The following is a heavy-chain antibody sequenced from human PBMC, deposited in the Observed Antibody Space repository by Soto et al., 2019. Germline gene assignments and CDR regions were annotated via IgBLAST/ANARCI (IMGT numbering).Heavy chain of an antibody. Sequence: PSETLSLTCTVSGGSISSGGYYLSWIRQHPGKGLEWIGYIYYSGSTYYNPSLKSRVTISVDTSKNQFSLKLSSVTAADTAVYYWARDGGIAARPDWFDPWGQGTLVTVSS. CDR1: GGSISSGGYY. CDR3: ARDGGIAARPDWFDP. J-gene: IGHJ5*02. CDR2: IYYSGST. D-gene: IGHD6-6*01. V-gene: IGHV4-31*03.